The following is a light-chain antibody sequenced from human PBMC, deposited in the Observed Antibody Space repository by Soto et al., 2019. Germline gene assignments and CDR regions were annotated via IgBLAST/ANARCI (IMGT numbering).Light chain of an antibody. CDR1: KLGDKY. Sequence: SYELTQPPSVSVSPGQTASITCSGDKLGDKYACWYQQKPGQSPVLVIYQDNKRPSGIPERFSGSNSGNTATLTISGTQAMDEAYYYCQAWDSSTSVVFGGGTKVTVL. V-gene: IGLV3-1*01. CDR2: QDN. CDR3: QAWDSSTSVV. J-gene: IGLJ2*01.